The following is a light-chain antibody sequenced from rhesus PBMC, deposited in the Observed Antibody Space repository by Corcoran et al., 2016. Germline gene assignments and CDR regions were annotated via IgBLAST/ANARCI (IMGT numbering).Light chain of an antibody. CDR3: CSYTTSSTFI. CDR1: SSDVGAYNF. J-gene: IGLJ1*01. Sequence: QAAPTQPPSVSGSPGQSVTISCTGTSSDVGAYNFVSWYQHHPGKVPKLVIYGVSPRPSGVSDRFSGSRSGNTASLTISGLQAEDEADYYCCSYTTSSTFIFASGTRLTVV. CDR2: GVS. V-gene: IGLV2S7*01.